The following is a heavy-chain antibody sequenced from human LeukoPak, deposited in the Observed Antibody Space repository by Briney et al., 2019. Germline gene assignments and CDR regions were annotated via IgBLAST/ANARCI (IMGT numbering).Heavy chain of an antibody. Sequence: PGTSLRLSCAASGFTFSSYAMHWVRQALGKGLEWVAVISYDGSNKYYADSVKGRFTISRDNSKNTLYLQMNSLRAEDTAVYYCARDSDRGYWGQGTLVTVSS. J-gene: IGHJ4*02. CDR1: GFTFSSYA. CDR3: ARDSDRGY. D-gene: IGHD3-22*01. CDR2: ISYDGSNK. V-gene: IGHV3-30*04.